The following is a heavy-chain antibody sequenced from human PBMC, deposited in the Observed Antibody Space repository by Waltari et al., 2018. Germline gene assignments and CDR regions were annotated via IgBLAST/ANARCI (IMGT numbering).Heavy chain of an antibody. V-gene: IGHV3-53*01. CDR1: GFTVSSNY. J-gene: IGHJ4*02. Sequence: EVQLVESGGGLIQPGGSLRLSCAASGFTVSSNYMSWVSQAPGKGLEWVSVIYSGGSTYYADSVKGRFTISRDNSKNTLYLQMNSLRAEDTAVYYCARDYYDSSGYYLSADWGQGTLVTVSS. D-gene: IGHD3-22*01. CDR3: ARDYYDSSGYYLSAD. CDR2: IYSGGST.